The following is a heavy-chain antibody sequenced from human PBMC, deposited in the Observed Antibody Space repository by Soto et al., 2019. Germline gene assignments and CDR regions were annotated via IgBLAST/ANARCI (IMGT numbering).Heavy chain of an antibody. Sequence: ASVKVSCKDSCYTFTSYGISLVRQAPGQGRECMVWIIAYNGNTNYAQKLQGRVTMTTDTSTSTAYMELRSLRSDDTAVYYCAGDPGYRGYDYPDGDYYYYGMEVWGQGTTVTVSS. J-gene: IGHJ6*02. V-gene: IGHV1-18*01. CDR3: AGDPGYRGYDYPDGDYYYYGMEV. CDR2: IIAYNGNT. CDR1: CYTFTSYG. D-gene: IGHD5-12*01.